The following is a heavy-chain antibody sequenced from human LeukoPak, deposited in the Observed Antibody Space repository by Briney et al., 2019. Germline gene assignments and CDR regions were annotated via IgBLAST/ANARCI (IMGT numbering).Heavy chain of an antibody. V-gene: IGHV3-30*03. Sequence: GGSLRLSCAASGFTFSSYGMHWVRQAPGKGLEWVAVISYDGSNKYYAESVKGRFTISRDNSKNTLYLQMNSLRAEDTAVYYCARGGLEWYFDLWGRGTLVTVSS. D-gene: IGHD3-3*01. CDR2: ISYDGSNK. CDR3: ARGGLEWYFDL. CDR1: GFTFSSYG. J-gene: IGHJ2*01.